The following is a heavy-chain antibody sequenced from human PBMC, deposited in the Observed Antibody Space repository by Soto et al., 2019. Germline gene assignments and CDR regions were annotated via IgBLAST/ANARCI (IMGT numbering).Heavy chain of an antibody. CDR3: VRAAARGDS. CDR2: INTDGSGT. CDR1: GFYFSGYW. D-gene: IGHD3-10*01. J-gene: IGHJ4*02. Sequence: PGGSLRLSCEASGFYFSGYWMHWVRQVPGKGLVWVSRINTDGSGTLYADSVKGRFTISRDNTKNTLYLQMSNLRAEDTAVYYCVRAAARGDSWGQGTLVTVSS. V-gene: IGHV3-74*01.